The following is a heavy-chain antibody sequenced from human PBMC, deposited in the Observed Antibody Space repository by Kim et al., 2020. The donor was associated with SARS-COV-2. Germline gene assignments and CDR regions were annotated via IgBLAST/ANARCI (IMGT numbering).Heavy chain of an antibody. CDR3: AVVKADSSGYSED. CDR1: GGSFSGYY. J-gene: IGHJ4*02. D-gene: IGHD3-22*01. V-gene: IGHV4-34*01. Sequence: SETLSLTCAVYGGSFSGYYWSWIRQPPGKGLEWIGEINHSGSTNYNPSLKSRVTISVDTSKNQFSLKLSSVTAADTTVYYCAVVKADSSGYSEDWGQGTLVTVSS. CDR2: INHSGST.